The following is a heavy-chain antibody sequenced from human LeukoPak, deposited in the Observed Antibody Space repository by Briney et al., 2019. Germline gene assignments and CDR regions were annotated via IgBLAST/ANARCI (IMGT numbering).Heavy chain of an antibody. D-gene: IGHD2-2*01. V-gene: IGHV3-53*01. J-gene: IGHJ4*02. CDR3: AGEYCSSTSCFDY. CDR2: IYSGGST. Sequence: GGSLRLSCAVSGFTVSSNYMNWVRQAPGKGLEWVSVIYSGGSTYYADSVKGRFTISRDNSKNTLYLQMNSLRAEDTAVYYCAGEYCSSTSCFDYWGQGTLVTVSS. CDR1: GFTVSSNY.